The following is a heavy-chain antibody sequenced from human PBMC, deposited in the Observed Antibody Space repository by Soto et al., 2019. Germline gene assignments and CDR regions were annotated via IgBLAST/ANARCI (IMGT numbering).Heavy chain of an antibody. J-gene: IGHJ4*02. V-gene: IGHV3-30-3*01. D-gene: IGHD3-22*01. CDR3: ARGAYLIRVSSSAPFDD. CDR1: GFTFNTYA. CDR2: ISYEGNRE. Sequence: QVQVVESGGGVVQPGGSLRLSCAASGFTFNTYAMHWVRQAPGKGLEWVALISYEGNREYYADSVKGRFTISRDNSKNTLFLQMNSLIFEDTALYCCARGAYLIRVSSSAPFDDWGLGTLVTVSS.